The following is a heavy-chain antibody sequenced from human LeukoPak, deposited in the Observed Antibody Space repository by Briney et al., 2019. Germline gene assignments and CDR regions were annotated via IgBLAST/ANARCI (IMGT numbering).Heavy chain of an antibody. CDR1: GYTFTSYD. Sequence: ASVKVSRKASGYTFTSYDINWVRQAPGQGLEWMGWMNPNSGNTGYAQKFQGRVTMTRNTSISTAYMELSSLRSEDTAVYYCARETYDFWSSYGNSWFDPWGQGTLVTVSS. CDR3: ARETYDFWSSYGNSWFDP. D-gene: IGHD3-3*01. CDR2: MNPNSGNT. V-gene: IGHV1-8*01. J-gene: IGHJ5*02.